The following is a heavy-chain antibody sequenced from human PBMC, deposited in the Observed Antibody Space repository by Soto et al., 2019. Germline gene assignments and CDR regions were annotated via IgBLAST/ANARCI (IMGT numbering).Heavy chain of an antibody. J-gene: IGHJ3*02. CDR3: ARDHRGQKLAPGIVGAHDAFDI. CDR2: ISAYNGNT. D-gene: IGHD1-26*01. Sequence: ASVKVSCKASGYTFTSYGISWVRQAPGQGLEWMGWISAYNGNTNYAQKLQGRVTMTTDTSTSTAYMELRSLRSDDTAVYYCARDHRGQKLAPGIVGAHDAFDIWGQGTMVTVSS. CDR1: GYTFTSYG. V-gene: IGHV1-18*01.